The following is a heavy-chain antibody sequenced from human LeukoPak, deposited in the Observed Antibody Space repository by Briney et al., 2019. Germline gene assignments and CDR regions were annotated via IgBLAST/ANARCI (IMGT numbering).Heavy chain of an antibody. J-gene: IGHJ5*02. CDR1: EFTFSSYW. Sequence: SGGSLRLSCAASEFTFSSYWRSWVRQAPEKGLEWVANIKQDGSEKHYVESVKGRFTISRDNAKNSLYLQMNSLRAEDSAVYYCARDRMIGTNTNWFDPWGQGTLVTVSS. D-gene: IGHD1-20*01. CDR2: IKQDGSEK. CDR3: ARDRMIGTNTNWFDP. V-gene: IGHV3-7*03.